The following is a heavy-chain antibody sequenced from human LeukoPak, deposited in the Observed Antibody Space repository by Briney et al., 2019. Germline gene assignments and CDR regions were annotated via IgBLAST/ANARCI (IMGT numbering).Heavy chain of an antibody. CDR2: INWKGESL. D-gene: IGHD2-2*01. J-gene: IGHJ4*02. V-gene: IGHV3-9*01. CDR1: GFRLDDYA. CDR3: ARDPEDIVVVPAAVYFDY. Sequence: GGSLRLSCAAAGFRLDDYAMHWLRQIPGKGLEWVSGINWKGESLGYADSVKGRFTISRDNAKNSLYLQMNSLRAEDTAVYYCARDPEDIVVVPAAVYFDYWGQGTLVTVSS.